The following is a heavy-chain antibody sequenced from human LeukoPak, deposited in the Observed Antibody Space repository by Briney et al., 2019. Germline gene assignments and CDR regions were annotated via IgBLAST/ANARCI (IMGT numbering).Heavy chain of an antibody. CDR1: GFTFSSYG. CDR2: ISYDGSNK. V-gene: IGHV3-30*18. D-gene: IGHD5-18*01. CDR3: AKVVDTAGLDY. Sequence: GGSLRLSCAASGFTFSSYGMHWVRQAPGKGLEWVAVISYDGSNKYYADSVKGRFTISRDNSKNTLYLQMNSLRAEDTAVYYCAKVVDTAGLDYWGQGTLVTVSS. J-gene: IGHJ4*02.